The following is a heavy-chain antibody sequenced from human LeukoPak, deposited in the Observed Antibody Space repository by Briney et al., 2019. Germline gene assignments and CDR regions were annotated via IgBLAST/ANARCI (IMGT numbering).Heavy chain of an antibody. CDR3: AKDHIELMVYVNEDYYYGIDV. J-gene: IGHJ6*02. D-gene: IGHD2-8*01. CDR1: GFTFSSYG. CDR2: ISYDGSNK. V-gene: IGHV3-30*18. Sequence: GGSLTLSCAASGFTFSSYGMHWVRQAPGKGLEWVAVISYDGSNKYYADSVKGRFTISRDNSKNTLYLQMNSLRAEDTAVYYCAKDHIELMVYVNEDYYYGIDVWGQGTTVTVSS.